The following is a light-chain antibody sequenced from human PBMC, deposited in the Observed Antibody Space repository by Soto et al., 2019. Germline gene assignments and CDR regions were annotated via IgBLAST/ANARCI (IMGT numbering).Light chain of an antibody. CDR1: SSDVGGYDY. CDR3: SSYSISTAYL. Sequence: QSVLTQPASVSGSPGQSITISCTGTSSDVGGYDYVPWYQLHPGKAPKLMVFEVSNRPSGVSYRFSGSKSGNTASLTISGLQAEDEADYFCSSYSISTAYLFGTGTKLTVL. V-gene: IGLV2-14*01. CDR2: EVS. J-gene: IGLJ1*01.